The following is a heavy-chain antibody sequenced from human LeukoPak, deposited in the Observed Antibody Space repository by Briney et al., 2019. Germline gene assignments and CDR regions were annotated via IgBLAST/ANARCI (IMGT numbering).Heavy chain of an antibody. CDR1: GLTFNNAW. CDR2: IRSRAAGGTT. V-gene: IGHV3-15*01. CDR3: STGGGTHDY. D-gene: IGHD2-15*01. J-gene: IGHJ4*02. Sequence: GGSLRLSCAASGLTFNNAWMSWVRQAPGKGLEWVGRIRSRAAGGTTDYGAHGKGRFTISRDDSKNTLYLQMNSLKTEAPAVYYCSTGGGTHDYWGQGTLVTVSS.